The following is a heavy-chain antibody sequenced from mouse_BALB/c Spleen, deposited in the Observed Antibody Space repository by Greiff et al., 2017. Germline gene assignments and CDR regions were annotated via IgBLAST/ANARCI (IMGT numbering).Heavy chain of an antibody. Sequence: DVQLQESGGGLVKPGGSLKLSCAASGFTFSSYAMSWVRQTPEKRLEWVATISSGGSYTYYPDSVKGRFTISRDNAKNTLYLQMSSLRSEDTAMYYCARQILDYWGQGTTLTVSS. J-gene: IGHJ2*01. D-gene: IGHD5-1-1*01. CDR1: GFTFSSYA. V-gene: IGHV5-9-3*01. CDR3: ARQILDY. CDR2: ISSGGSYT.